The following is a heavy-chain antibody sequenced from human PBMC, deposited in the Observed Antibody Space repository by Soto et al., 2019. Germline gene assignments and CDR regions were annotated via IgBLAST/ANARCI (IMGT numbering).Heavy chain of an antibody. Sequence: ASVKVSCKASGYSLSGYYLHWVRQAPGQGPEWMGWINPNSGGTKYVQKFQGRVTITRDTSISTVYLELSRLRSDNTAVFYVSGGWGIAAPGPNWFDPWGQGTLVTVSS. J-gene: IGHJ5*02. D-gene: IGHD6-13*01. CDR1: GYSLSGYY. CDR3: SGGWGIAAPGPNWFDP. CDR2: INPNSGGT. V-gene: IGHV1-2*02.